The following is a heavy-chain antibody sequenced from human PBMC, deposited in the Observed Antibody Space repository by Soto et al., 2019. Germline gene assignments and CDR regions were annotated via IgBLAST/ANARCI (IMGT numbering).Heavy chain of an antibody. CDR3: ARWFTGGNFDYFDF. CDR1: GFTFSSDW. CDR2: IDSAGRTT. J-gene: IGHJ4*02. D-gene: IGHD2-21*02. Sequence: GGSLRLSCAASGFTFSSDWMHWFRQAPGKGLVWVSRIDSAGRTTTYADSVKGRSTISRDNAKNTLYLQMNGLRAEDTALYYCARWFTGGNFDYFDFWGQGTQVTVSS. V-gene: IGHV3-74*01.